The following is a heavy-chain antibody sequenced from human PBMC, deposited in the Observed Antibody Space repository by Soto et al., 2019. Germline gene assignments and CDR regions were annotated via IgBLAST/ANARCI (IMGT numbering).Heavy chain of an antibody. J-gene: IGHJ5*02. Sequence: PGGSVRLSCAASGLTFSNYWMSWVRQAPGKGLEWVAKINPDGSDKHYIDSVKGRFTISRDNAQNSVSLQMNSLRAEDTAVYFCLGGSNYDTPWGQGTLVTVSS. CDR3: LGGSNYDTP. D-gene: IGHD3-16*01. CDR1: GLTFSNYW. CDR2: INPDGSDK. V-gene: IGHV3-7*03.